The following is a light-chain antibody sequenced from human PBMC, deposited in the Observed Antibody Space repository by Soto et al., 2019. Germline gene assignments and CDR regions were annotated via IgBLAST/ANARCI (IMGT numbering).Light chain of an antibody. CDR1: SGHSTYA. J-gene: IGLJ7*01. V-gene: IGLV4-69*01. Sequence: QLVLTQSPSASASLGASVKLTCTLSSGHSTYAIAWHQQQPEKGPRYLMKLNNDGSHSKGDGIPDRFSGSSSGAERYLTISSLQSEDEADSYCQTWGTGVAVFGGGTQLTVL. CDR3: QTWGTGVAV. CDR2: LNNDGSH.